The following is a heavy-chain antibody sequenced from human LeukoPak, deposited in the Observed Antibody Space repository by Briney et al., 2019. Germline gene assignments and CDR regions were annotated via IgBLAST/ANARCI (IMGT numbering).Heavy chain of an antibody. Sequence: GGSLRLSCAASGFTFSSYGMHWVRQAPGKGLEWVAVISYDGSNKYYADSVKGRFTISRDNPKNTLYLQMNSLRAEDTAVYYCAKPTPRITIFGSSFDYSGQGTLVTVSS. CDR2: ISYDGSNK. D-gene: IGHD3-3*01. CDR1: GFTFSSYG. CDR3: AKPTPRITIFGSSFDY. J-gene: IGHJ4*02. V-gene: IGHV3-30*18.